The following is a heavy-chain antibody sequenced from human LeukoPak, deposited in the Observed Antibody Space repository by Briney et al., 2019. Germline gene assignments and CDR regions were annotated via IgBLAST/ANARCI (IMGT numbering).Heavy chain of an antibody. V-gene: IGHV3-21*01. J-gene: IGHJ3*02. D-gene: IGHD2-15*01. Sequence: GGSLRLSCAASGFTFSSYSMNWVRQAPGKGLEWVSSISSSSSYIYYADSVKGRFTISRDNAKNSLYLQMNSLRAEDTAVYYCARDGGILVYAFDIWGQGTMVTVSS. CDR3: ARDGGILVYAFDI. CDR1: GFTFSSYS. CDR2: ISSSSSYI.